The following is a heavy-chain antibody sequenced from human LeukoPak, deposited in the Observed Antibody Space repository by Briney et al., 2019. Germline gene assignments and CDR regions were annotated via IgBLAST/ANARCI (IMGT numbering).Heavy chain of an antibody. V-gene: IGHV3-7*01. D-gene: IGHD5-18*01. CDR3: ARDPIQLWLRGSYYMDV. CDR1: GFTFSSYW. J-gene: IGHJ6*03. CDR2: IKEDGSEK. Sequence: GGSLRLSCAASGFTFSSYWMSWVRQAPGKGLEWVANIKEDGSEKYYVDSVKGRFTISRDNAENSLYLQMNSLRAEDTAVYYCARDPIQLWLRGSYYMDVWGKGTTVTVSS.